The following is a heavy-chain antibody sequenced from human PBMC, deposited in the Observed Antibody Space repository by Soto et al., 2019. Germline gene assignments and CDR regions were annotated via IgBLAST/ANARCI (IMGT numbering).Heavy chain of an antibody. J-gene: IGHJ6*02. CDR2: ISCYNGKT. Sequence: GASVKFSCKTSGYSFTAYGISWVRQAPGQSLEWMGWISCYNGKTKYAQKVQGRVTMTTDTSTSTAYMEVRSLRSDDTAIYYCARDAPPPELRFLEWHNYDYNGMDVWGQGNTVTVSS. CDR1: GYSFTAYG. V-gene: IGHV1-18*01. CDR3: ARDAPPPELRFLEWHNYDYNGMDV. D-gene: IGHD3-3*01.